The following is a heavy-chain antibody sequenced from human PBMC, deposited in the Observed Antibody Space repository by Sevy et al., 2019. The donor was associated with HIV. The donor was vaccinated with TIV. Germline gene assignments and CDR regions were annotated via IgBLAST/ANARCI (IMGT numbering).Heavy chain of an antibody. D-gene: IGHD3-9*01. Sequence: GGSLRLSCAASGFTFCVSAMHWVRQASGKGLEWVGRIRSKTNTYATEYAASMKGRFTISRDDSNSTAYLQMNSLKTEDTAVYYCTTAYSDWSLYDHWGQGTLVTVSS. J-gene: IGHJ4*02. CDR2: IRSKTNTYAT. CDR1: GFTFCVSA. V-gene: IGHV3-73*01. CDR3: TTAYSDWSLYDH.